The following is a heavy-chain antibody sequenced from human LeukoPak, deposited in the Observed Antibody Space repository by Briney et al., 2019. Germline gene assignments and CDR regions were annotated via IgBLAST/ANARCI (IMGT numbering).Heavy chain of an antibody. CDR3: ARPMPGYSGYES. D-gene: IGHD5-12*01. CDR2: INHSGRT. CDR1: GGSFSGYY. Sequence: SETLSLTCAVYGGSFSGYYWSWIRQPPGKGLEWIGEINHSGRTNYNPSLKSRITISVDTSKSQFSLKLSSVTAADTAVYYCARPMPGYSGYESWGQGTLVTVSS. J-gene: IGHJ5*02. V-gene: IGHV4-34*01.